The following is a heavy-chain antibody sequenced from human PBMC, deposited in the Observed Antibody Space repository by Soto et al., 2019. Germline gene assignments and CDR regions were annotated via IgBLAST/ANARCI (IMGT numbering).Heavy chain of an antibody. Sequence: PGGSLRLSCAASGFTFGSYWMHGVHQAPGQVLASVSPINSDPSTIHSAHSVKRRFPIARHNAQHTLHLQLNRLRAAVSAVYYCATAVNYRFDYWGQGTLVTLSS. CDR3: ATAVNYRFDY. D-gene: IGHD1-7*01. CDR2: INSDPSTI. CDR1: GFTFGSYW. J-gene: IGHJ4*02. V-gene: IGHV3-74*01.